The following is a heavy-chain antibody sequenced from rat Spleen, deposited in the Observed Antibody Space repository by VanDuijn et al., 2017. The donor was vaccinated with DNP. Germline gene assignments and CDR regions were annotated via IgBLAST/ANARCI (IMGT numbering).Heavy chain of an antibody. D-gene: IGHD1-6*01. CDR3: TRGYYYTLDY. CDR2: ISYDGSST. V-gene: IGHV5-7*01. J-gene: IGHJ2*01. Sequence: EVQLVESGGGLVQPGRSLKLSCAASGFTFSGYNMAWVRQAPKKGLEWVATISYDGSSTYYRDSVKGRFTISRDNAKNTLYLQMDSVRSDDTATYYCTRGYYYTLDYWGQGVMVTVSS. CDR1: GFTFSGYN.